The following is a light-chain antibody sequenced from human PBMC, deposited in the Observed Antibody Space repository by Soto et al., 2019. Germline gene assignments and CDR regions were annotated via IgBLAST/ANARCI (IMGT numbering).Light chain of an antibody. Sequence: QSVLTQPASVSGSPGQSITISCTGTSSDVGGYNYVSWYQQYPGKAPKLMIYDVDTRPSGVSNRFSGSKSGNTASLTISGLQADDEADYYCSSYTNSNTLVFGSGPRSPS. J-gene: IGLJ1*01. CDR3: SSYTNSNTLV. V-gene: IGLV2-14*01. CDR1: SSDVGGYNY. CDR2: DVD.